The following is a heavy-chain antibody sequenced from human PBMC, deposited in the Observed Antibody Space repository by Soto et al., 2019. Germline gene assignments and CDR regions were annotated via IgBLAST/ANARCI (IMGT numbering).Heavy chain of an antibody. V-gene: IGHV1-8*01. CDR1: GYTFISYD. Sequence: ASVKVSCKASGYTFISYDINWVRQATGQGLEWMGWMNPNSGNTGYAQKFQGRVTMTRNTSISTAYMELSSLRSEDTAVYYCARGVDCSSTSCRYYYYYYMDVWGKGTTVTVSS. CDR3: ARGVDCSSTSCRYYYYYYMDV. D-gene: IGHD2-2*01. J-gene: IGHJ6*03. CDR2: MNPNSGNT.